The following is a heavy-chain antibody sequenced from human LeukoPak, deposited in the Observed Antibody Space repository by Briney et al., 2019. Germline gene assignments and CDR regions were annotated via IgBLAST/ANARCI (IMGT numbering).Heavy chain of an antibody. CDR3: VRGGTYWTVS. Sequence: GGSLGLSCAASGFVFSASYMSWVRKAPGKGLEWAATIKPDGSEKYHVDSVSGRFTISRDNTNDSLFLQMNSLRVDDTAVYYCVRGGTYWTVSWGQGTLVNVS. V-gene: IGHV3-7*01. CDR2: IKPDGSEK. J-gene: IGHJ5*01. CDR1: GFVFSASY.